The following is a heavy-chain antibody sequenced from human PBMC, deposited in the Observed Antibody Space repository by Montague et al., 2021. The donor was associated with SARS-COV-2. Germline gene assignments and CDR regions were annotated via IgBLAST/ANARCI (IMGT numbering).Heavy chain of an antibody. CDR2: MPYSGST. CDR3: AKSAWHNWYFDI. J-gene: IGHJ2*01. D-gene: IGHD2/OR15-2a*01. CDR1: GDSISRNSYY. Sequence: SETLSLTCTVSGDSISRNSYYWGWIRQPPGKGLEWIGSMPYSGSTYHNPSLKSRVSISVDTSKNQFSPKLSPMTAADTAVYYCAKSAWHNWYFDIWGRGTLVTVSS. V-gene: IGHV4-39*01.